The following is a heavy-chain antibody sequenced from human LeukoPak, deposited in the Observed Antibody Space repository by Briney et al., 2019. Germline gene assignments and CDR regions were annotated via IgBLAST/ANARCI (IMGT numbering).Heavy chain of an antibody. D-gene: IGHD2-2*01. CDR2: IYHSGST. Sequence: SEALSLTCTVSGYSISSGYYWGWIRQPPGEGLEWIGSIYHSGSTYYNPPLKSRVTISVDTSKNQFSLKLSSVTAADTAVYYCARAVVVPAAMLDYFDYWGQGTLVTVSS. CDR1: GYSISSGYY. V-gene: IGHV4-38-2*02. J-gene: IGHJ4*02. CDR3: ARAVVVPAAMLDYFDY.